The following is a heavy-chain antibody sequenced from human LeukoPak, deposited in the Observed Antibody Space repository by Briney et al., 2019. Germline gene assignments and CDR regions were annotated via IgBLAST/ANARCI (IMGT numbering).Heavy chain of an antibody. V-gene: IGHV1-2*02. D-gene: IGHD1-26*01. CDR3: ARHPAGSRSYFPGYNWFDP. Sequence: RGASVKVSCKASGYTFTGYYMHWVRQAPGQGLEWMGWINPNSGGTNYAQKFQGRVTMTSDTSISKAYMELSRLRSDDTAVYYCARHPAGSRSYFPGYNWFDPWGQGTLVTVSS. CDR2: INPNSGGT. CDR1: GYTFTGYY. J-gene: IGHJ5*02.